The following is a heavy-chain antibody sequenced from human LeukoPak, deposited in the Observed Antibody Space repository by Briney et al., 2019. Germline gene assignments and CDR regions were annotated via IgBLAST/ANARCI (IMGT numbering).Heavy chain of an antibody. Sequence: GASVKVSCKSSGYTFTSYGIIWVRQAPGQGLEWMGGISAYNGNTNYAQKLQGRVTMTTDTSTSTAYMELRSLRSDDTAVYYCARGNYGDYVGDYWGQGTLVTVSS. CDR1: GYTFTSYG. J-gene: IGHJ4*02. D-gene: IGHD4-17*01. V-gene: IGHV1-18*01. CDR3: ARGNYGDYVGDY. CDR2: ISAYNGNT.